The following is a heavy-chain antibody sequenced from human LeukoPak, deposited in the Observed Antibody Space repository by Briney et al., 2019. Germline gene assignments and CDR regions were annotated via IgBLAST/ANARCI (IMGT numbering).Heavy chain of an antibody. V-gene: IGHV3-74*01. J-gene: IGHJ4*02. CDR2: ITSDRTNT. D-gene: IGHD3-16*02. CDR3: VGGFGGIVV. Sequence: GESLRLSCAASGFTFSNYWMYWVRQAPGKGLVWVSRITSDRTNTDYADSVRGRFTISRDNAKNTLYLQMNSLRAEDTAVYYCVGGFGGIVVWGQGTLVT. CDR1: GFTFSNYW.